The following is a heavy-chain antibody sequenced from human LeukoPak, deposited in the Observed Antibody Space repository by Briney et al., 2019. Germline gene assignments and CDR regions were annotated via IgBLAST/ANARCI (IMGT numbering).Heavy chain of an antibody. CDR1: GFTFSSYA. V-gene: IGHV3-23*01. J-gene: IGHJ3*02. CDR2: ISGSGGST. D-gene: IGHD2-2*02. Sequence: GGSLRLSCVASGFTFSSYAMSWVRQAPGKGLEWVSAISGSGGSTYYADSVKGRFTISRDNSKNTLYLQMNSLRAEDTAVYYCAKLTSYCSSTSCYTGAFDIWGQGTMVTVSS. CDR3: AKLTSYCSSTSCYTGAFDI.